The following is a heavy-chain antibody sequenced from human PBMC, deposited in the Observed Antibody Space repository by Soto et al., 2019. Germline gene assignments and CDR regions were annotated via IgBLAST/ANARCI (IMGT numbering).Heavy chain of an antibody. V-gene: IGHV1-18*01. CDR2: ISAYNGNT. CDR1: GYTFTSYG. CDR3: ARDRRVRGSDLLAGY. J-gene: IGHJ4*02. D-gene: IGHD3-10*01. Sequence: QVQLVQSGAEVKKPGASVKVSCKAPGYTFTSYGISWVRQAPGQGLEWMGWISAYNGNTNYAQKLQGRVTMTTDTSTSTAYMELRSLRSDDTAVYYCARDRRVRGSDLLAGYWGQGTLVTVSS.